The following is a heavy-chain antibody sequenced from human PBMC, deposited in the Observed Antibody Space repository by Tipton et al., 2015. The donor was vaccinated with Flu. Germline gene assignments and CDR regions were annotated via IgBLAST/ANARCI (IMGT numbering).Heavy chain of an antibody. D-gene: IGHD6-19*01. CDR2: MNPNSGNT. Sequence: QSGAEVKKPGSSVKVSCKASGGTFSSYAISWVRQATGQGLEWMGWMNPNSGNTGYAQKFQGRVTMTRNTSISTAYMELSSLRSEDTAVYYCARGGMRVAVAVFPDYWGQGTLVTVSS. J-gene: IGHJ4*02. CDR1: GGTFSSYA. CDR3: ARGGMRVAVAVFPDY. V-gene: IGHV1-8*02.